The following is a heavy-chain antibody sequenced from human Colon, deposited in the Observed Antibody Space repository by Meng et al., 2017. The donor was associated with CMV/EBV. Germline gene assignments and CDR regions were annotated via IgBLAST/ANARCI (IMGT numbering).Heavy chain of an antibody. J-gene: IGHJ5*01. V-gene: IGHV3-30*04. CDR1: GFIFSNYP. Sequence: GESLKISCAASGFIFSNYPIHWVRQAPGKGLEWVAVISFDGGDTYYADSVKGRFTISRDDSKNTLFLQMNSLRAEDTAVYYCARDRSDAYRYLDSWGQGTLVTVSS. CDR3: ARDRSDAYRYLDS. D-gene: IGHD5-24*01. CDR2: ISFDGGDT.